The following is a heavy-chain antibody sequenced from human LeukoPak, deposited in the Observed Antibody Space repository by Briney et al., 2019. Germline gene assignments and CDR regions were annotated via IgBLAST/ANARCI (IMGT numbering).Heavy chain of an antibody. CDR2: IIPIFGTA. V-gene: IGHV1-69*13. CDR3: ARDLGYCSGGSCFGFDP. D-gene: IGHD2-15*01. J-gene: IGHJ5*02. CDR1: GGTFSSYA. Sequence: EASVKVSCKASGGTFSSYAISWVRQAPGQGLEWMGGIIPIFGTANYARKFQGRVTITADESTSTAYMELSSLRSEDTAVYYCARDLGYCSGGSCFGFDPWGQGTLVTVSS.